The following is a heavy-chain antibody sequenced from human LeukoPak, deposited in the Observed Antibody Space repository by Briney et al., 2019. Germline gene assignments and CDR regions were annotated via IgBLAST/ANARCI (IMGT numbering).Heavy chain of an antibody. J-gene: IGHJ6*03. CDR3: ARDGQDSSSWYGYYYYMDV. Sequence: GASVKVSCKASGYTFTSYYMHWVRQAPGQGLEWMGWINPNSGGTNYAQKFQGRVTMTRDTSISTAYMELSRLRSDDTAVYYCARDGQDSSSWYGYYYYMDVWGKGTTVTVSS. V-gene: IGHV1-2*02. CDR1: GYTFTSYY. CDR2: INPNSGGT. D-gene: IGHD6-13*01.